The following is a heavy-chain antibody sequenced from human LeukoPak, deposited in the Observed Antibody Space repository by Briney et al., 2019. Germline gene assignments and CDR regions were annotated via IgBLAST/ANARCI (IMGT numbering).Heavy chain of an antibody. D-gene: IGHD6-19*01. V-gene: IGHV1-2*02. CDR2: INPNSGGT. CDR3: ARDLKMGYSSGRYSWGTGSSNDY. Sequence: GASVKVSCKASGYTFTGYYMHWVRQAPGQGLEWMGWINPNSGGTNYAQKFQGRVTMTTDTSTSTAYMELRGLRSDDTAVYYCARDLKMGYSSGRYSWGTGSSNDYWGQGTLVTVSS. J-gene: IGHJ4*02. CDR1: GYTFTGYY.